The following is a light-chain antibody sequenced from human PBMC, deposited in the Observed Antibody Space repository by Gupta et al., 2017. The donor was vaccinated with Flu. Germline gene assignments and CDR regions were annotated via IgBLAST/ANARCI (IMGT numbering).Light chain of an antibody. V-gene: IGKV3-11*01. CDR1: QSARSY. Sequence: PATLSLSPGERATLSCRASQSARSYLAWYQQTPGQGPRLLIYDVSNRATGIPARFSGSGSGTDFTLTITNLEPEDSAVYYCQQRSNWPWTFGQGTKVEIK. J-gene: IGKJ1*01. CDR3: QQRSNWPWT. CDR2: DVS.